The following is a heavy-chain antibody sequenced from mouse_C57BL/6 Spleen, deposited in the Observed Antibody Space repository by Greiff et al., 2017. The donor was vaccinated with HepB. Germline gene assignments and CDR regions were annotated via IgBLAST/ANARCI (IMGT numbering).Heavy chain of an antibody. V-gene: IGHV3-6*01. J-gene: IGHJ2*01. CDR2: ISYDGSN. Sequence: EVKLMESGPGLVKPSQSLSLTCSVTGYSITSGYYWNWIRQFPGNKLEWMGYISYDGSNNYNPSLKNRISITRDTSKNQFFLKLNSVTTEDTATYYCARERTGLFDYWGQGTTLTVSS. CDR3: ARERTGLFDY. CDR1: GYSITSGYY. D-gene: IGHD4-1*01.